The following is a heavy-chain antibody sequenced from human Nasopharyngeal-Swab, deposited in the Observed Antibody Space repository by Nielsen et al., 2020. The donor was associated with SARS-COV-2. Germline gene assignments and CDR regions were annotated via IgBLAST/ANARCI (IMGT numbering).Heavy chain of an antibody. V-gene: IGHV4-61*02. D-gene: IGHD3-16*01. CDR2: IYTSGST. CDR1: GGSISSGRYY. Sequence: SETLSLTCTVSGGSISSGRYYWSWIRQPAGKGLEWIGRIYTSGSTKYNPSLKSRVTISVNTSKNQFSLKLSSVTAADTAVYYCARWRGNYGMDVWGQGTTVTVSS. CDR3: ARWRGNYGMDV. J-gene: IGHJ6*02.